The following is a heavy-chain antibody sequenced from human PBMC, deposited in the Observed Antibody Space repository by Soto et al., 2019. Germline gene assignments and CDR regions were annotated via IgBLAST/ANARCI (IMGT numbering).Heavy chain of an antibody. J-gene: IGHJ4*02. Sequence: EVQLVESGGGLIQPGGSLRLSCAVSGFTVSNNYMSWVRQAPGKGLEGVSVIYSGGYTAYGDSVKGRFTISRDNSKNTLYLKRNSRGAAAPAVYYWGTRPGGGGYWGQGTLVTVSS. CDR2: IYSGGYT. D-gene: IGHD3-10*01. CDR1: GFTVSNNY. V-gene: IGHV3-53*01. CDR3: GTRPGGGGY.